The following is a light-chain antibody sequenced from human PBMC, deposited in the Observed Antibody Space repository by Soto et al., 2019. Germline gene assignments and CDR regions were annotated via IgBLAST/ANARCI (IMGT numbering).Light chain of an antibody. J-gene: IGLJ2*01. Sequence: QSVLTQPASESGTPGQRVTISCSGSSSNIGRNTVNWYQQLPGTAPKLLIYSNNQRPSGVPDRFSGSKSGTSGSLAISGLQSEDEADYYCAGWDDSMNGPVFGGGTKLTVL. CDR1: SSNIGRNT. CDR3: AGWDDSMNGPV. CDR2: SNN. V-gene: IGLV1-44*01.